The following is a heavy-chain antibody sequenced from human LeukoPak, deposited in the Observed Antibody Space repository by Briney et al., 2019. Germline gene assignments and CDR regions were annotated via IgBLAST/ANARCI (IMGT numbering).Heavy chain of an antibody. CDR3: ARDLESR. CDR2: ISSSSNTI. Sequence: GGSLRLSCAASGFTFSSYSMSWVRQAPGKGLEWVSYISSSSNTIYYADSVKGRFTISRDNANNSLYLQMNSLRAEDTAVYYCARDLESRGGQGTLVTVSS. V-gene: IGHV3-48*04. CDR1: GFTFSSYS. D-gene: IGHD1-1*01. J-gene: IGHJ4*02.